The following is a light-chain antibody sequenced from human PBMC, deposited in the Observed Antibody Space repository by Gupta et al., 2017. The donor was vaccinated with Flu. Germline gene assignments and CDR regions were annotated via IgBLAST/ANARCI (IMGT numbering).Light chain of an antibody. J-gene: IGLJ2*01. CDR3: FSVDRRGHDRV. Sequence: GDAFPQKSAYWYQQKSGQAPRLVIYEDFKRPSGIPERFSGPTSGTVATLTIGGAQVEDEADYHCFSVDRRGHDRVFGGGTTLAVL. CDR2: EDF. V-gene: IGLV3-10*01. CDR1: AFPQKS.